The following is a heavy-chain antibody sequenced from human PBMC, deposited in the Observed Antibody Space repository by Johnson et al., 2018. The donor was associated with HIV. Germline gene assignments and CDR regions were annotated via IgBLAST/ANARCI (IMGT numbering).Heavy chain of an antibody. V-gene: IGHV3-30-3*01. J-gene: IGHJ3*01. D-gene: IGHD5-18*01. CDR1: GFTFNKYS. CDR2: ISYDGSNR. CDR3: AKGEAQEGWIQLQSYAFDF. Sequence: QVQLVESGGGVVQPGRSLRLSCAASGFTFNKYSIHWVRQAPGKGLEWVAVISYDGSNRYYADSVKGRFTISRDNSKNTVYLQMNSLRTEDSAVYYCAKGEAQEGWIQLQSYAFDFWGRGTMVTVSS.